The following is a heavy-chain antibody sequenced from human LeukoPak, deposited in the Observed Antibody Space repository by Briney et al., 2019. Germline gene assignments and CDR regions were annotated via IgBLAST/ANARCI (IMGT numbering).Heavy chain of an antibody. V-gene: IGHV5-51*01. CDR1: GYSFTSYW. Sequence: GESQKISCKGSGYSFTSYWIGWVRQMPGKGLEWMGIIYPGDSDTRYSPSFQGQVTISADKSISTAYLQWSSLKASDTAMYYCARCIAVAGTCYYGMDFWGQGTTVTVSS. CDR3: ARCIAVAGTCYYGMDF. CDR2: IYPGDSDT. D-gene: IGHD6-19*01. J-gene: IGHJ6*02.